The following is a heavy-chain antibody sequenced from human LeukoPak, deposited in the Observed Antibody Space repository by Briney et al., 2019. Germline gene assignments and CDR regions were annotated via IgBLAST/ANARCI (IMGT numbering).Heavy chain of an antibody. J-gene: IGHJ4*02. CDR1: GFTFSSYG. Sequence: GRSLRLSCAASGFTFSSYGMHWVRQAPGKGLEWVAVISYDGSNKYYADSVKGRFTISRDNSKNTLYLQVNSLRAEDTAVYFCAKDVPAAYFDYWGQGTLVTVSS. CDR2: ISYDGSNK. V-gene: IGHV3-30*18. D-gene: IGHD2-2*01. CDR3: AKDVPAAYFDY.